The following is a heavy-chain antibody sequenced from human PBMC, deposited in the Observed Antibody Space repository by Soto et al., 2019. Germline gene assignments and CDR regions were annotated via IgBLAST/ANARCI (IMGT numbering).Heavy chain of an antibody. V-gene: IGHV4-59*08. CDR3: AGGYCSGGSCWSY. CDR2: IYYSGST. Sequence: QVQLQESGPGLVKPSETLYLTCTVSGGSISSYYWSWIRQPPGKGLEWIGYIYYSGSTNYNPSLKSRVTISVDTSKNQFSLKLSSVTAADTAVYYCAGGYCSGGSCWSYWGQGTLVTVSS. J-gene: IGHJ4*02. D-gene: IGHD2-15*01. CDR1: GGSISSYY.